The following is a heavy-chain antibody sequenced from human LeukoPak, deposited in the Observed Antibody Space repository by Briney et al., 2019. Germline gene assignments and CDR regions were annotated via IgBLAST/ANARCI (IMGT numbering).Heavy chain of an antibody. Sequence: GGSLRLSCAVSGVTFSYTMHWVRRAPGKGLEWVSSITSSSSYLYYADSIKGRFTISRDNTKNSLYLQMNSLRSEDTAVYYCVRGRPYMDVWGKGTTVTVSS. CDR3: VRGRPYMDV. CDR2: ITSSSSYL. J-gene: IGHJ6*04. V-gene: IGHV3-21*01. CDR1: GVTFSYT.